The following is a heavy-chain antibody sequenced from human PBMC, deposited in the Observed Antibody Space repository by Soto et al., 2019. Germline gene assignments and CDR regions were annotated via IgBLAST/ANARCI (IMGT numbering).Heavy chain of an antibody. J-gene: IGHJ4*02. CDR1: GFTFSSYG. CDR3: ATVGLRYFDCTSDY. D-gene: IGHD3-9*01. Sequence: QVQLVESGGGVVQPGRSLRLSCAASGFTFSSYGMHWVRQAPGKGLEWVAVISYDGSNKYYADSEKGRFTISRDNSKNTLYLQMNSLRAEDTAVYYCATVGLRYFDCTSDYWGQGTLVTVSS. V-gene: IGHV3-30*03. CDR2: ISYDGSNK.